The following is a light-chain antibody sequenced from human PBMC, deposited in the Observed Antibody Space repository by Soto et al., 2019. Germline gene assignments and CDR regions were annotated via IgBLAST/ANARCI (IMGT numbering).Light chain of an antibody. Sequence: EIVLTQSPGTLSLSPGERATLSCRASQSVTSRYLVWYQHKAGQAPRLLIYGTSIRATGIPDRFSGSGSGTDFTLTISRLEPEDFAVYYCQQYDGSVYTFGQGTKLEIK. CDR2: GTS. CDR1: QSVTSRY. J-gene: IGKJ2*01. V-gene: IGKV3-20*01. CDR3: QQYDGSVYT.